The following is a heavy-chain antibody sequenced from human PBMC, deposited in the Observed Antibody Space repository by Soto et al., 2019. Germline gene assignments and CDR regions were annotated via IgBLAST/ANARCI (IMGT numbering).Heavy chain of an antibody. Sequence: GGSLRLSCAASGFTFSDHYMDWVRQAPGKGLEWVGRTRNKAKSYTTEYAASVKGGFTISRDDSKNSLYLQMNSLKTEDTAVYYCARGATARTNYYYGLDAWGQGTTVTVSS. CDR3: ARGATARTNYYYGLDA. CDR2: TRNKAKSYTT. D-gene: IGHD1-1*01. CDR1: GFTFSDHY. V-gene: IGHV3-72*01. J-gene: IGHJ6*02.